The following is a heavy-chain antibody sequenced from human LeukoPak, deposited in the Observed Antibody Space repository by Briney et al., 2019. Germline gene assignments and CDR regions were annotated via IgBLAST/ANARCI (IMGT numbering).Heavy chain of an antibody. CDR2: FDPVDGEI. CDR1: EYTLTELS. D-gene: IGHD1-26*01. J-gene: IGHJ3*02. CDR3: AADRGDYSGSYWTAFDI. Sequence: ASVTVSCKVSEYTLTELSMHWVRQAPGKGLEWLGGFDPVDGEIVYAQKFQGRVTMSDDTSTDTAYMELGSLRSDDTAVYYCAADRGDYSGSYWTAFDIWGQGTMVTASS. V-gene: IGHV1-24*01.